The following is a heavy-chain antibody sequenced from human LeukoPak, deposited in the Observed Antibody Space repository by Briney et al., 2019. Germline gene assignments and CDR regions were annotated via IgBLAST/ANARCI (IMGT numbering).Heavy chain of an antibody. CDR3: ARAPQTRIAAAGN. CDR1: GYTFTSSD. V-gene: IGHV1-8*01. D-gene: IGHD6-13*01. J-gene: IGHJ4*02. CDR2: MNPNSGNT. Sequence: GASVKVSCKASGYTFTSSDINWVRQATGQGLEWMGWMNPNSGNTGYAQKFQGRVTMTRNTSISTAYMELSSLRSEDTAVYYCARAPQTRIAAAGNWGQGTLVTVSS.